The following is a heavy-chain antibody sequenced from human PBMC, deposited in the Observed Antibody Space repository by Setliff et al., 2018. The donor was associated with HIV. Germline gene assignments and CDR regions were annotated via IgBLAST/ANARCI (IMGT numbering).Heavy chain of an antibody. D-gene: IGHD3-22*01. CDR2: VSPFDDGT. Sequence: ASVKVSCKTFGYYFNIDYMHWVRQAPGQGLEWMAMVSPFDDGTNYAQKFQGRVTMTRDTSTSTVYMELSRLRSDDTAVYYCARDYYDSSGYIFFPGLPDYWGQGTLVTVSS. J-gene: IGHJ4*02. V-gene: IGHV1-46*02. CDR1: GYYFNIDY. CDR3: ARDYYDSSGYIFFPGLPDY.